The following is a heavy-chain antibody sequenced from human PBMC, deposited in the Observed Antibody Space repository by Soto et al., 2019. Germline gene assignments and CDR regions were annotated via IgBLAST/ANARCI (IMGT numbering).Heavy chain of an antibody. CDR2: ISGSGGST. V-gene: IGHV3-23*01. CDR1: GFTFSSYA. J-gene: IGHJ6*02. D-gene: IGHD5-12*01. Sequence: EVQLLESGGGLVQPGGSLRLSCAASGFTFSSYAMSWVRQAPGKGLEWVSAISGSGGSTYYADSVKGRFTISRDNSKNTLYLQMNSLRAEDTAVYYCAKDGVVATINWSLYYYYYGMDVWGQGTTVTVSS. CDR3: AKDGVVATINWSLYYYYYGMDV.